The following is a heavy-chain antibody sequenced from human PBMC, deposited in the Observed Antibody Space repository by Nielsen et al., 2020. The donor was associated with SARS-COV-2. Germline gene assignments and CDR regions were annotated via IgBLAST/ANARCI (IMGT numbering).Heavy chain of an antibody. J-gene: IGHJ4*02. V-gene: IGHV3-30*18. D-gene: IGHD3-3*01. CDR2: VSRDGSDT. CDR1: GFTFTNYG. CDR3: AKDVWSGAHQIGPDY. Sequence: GESLKISCAASGFTFTNYGMHWVRQVAGKGLEWVAIVSRDGSDTFYVDSVKGRFTISRDNSKNTVYLQMNSLRAEDTAVYHCAKDVWSGAHQIGPDYWGQGTLVTASS.